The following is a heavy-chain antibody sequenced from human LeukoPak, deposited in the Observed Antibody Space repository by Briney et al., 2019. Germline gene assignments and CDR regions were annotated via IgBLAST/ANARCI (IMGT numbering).Heavy chain of an antibody. D-gene: IGHD1-26*01. Sequence: GGSLRLSCAASGFTFSSYAMHWVRQAPGKGLEWVAVISFDGSDKYFADSVKGRFTISRDNSKNTVYLEMNSLRDEDTAVYYCAKDLFGGSYSLDYWGRGTLVTVSS. CDR2: ISFDGSDK. CDR3: AKDLFGGSYSLDY. V-gene: IGHV3-30*18. CDR1: GFTFSSYA. J-gene: IGHJ4*02.